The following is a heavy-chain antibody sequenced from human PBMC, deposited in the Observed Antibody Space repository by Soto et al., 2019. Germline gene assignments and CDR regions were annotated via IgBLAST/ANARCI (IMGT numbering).Heavy chain of an antibody. J-gene: IGHJ5*01. D-gene: IGHD6-13*01. V-gene: IGHV4-39*01. CDR1: GGSISSSSYY. CDR3: ARLIGSSWLDS. Sequence: SETLSLTCTVSGGSISSSSYYWGWIRQPPGKGLEWIGSIYYRGNTYYNPSLKSRVTINPDTSNNQLSLQLNSVTPDDTAVYYCARLIGSSWLDSWGQGTLVTVSS. CDR2: IYYRGNT.